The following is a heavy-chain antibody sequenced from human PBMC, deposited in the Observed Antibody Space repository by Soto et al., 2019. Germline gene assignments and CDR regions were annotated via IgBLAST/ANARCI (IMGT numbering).Heavy chain of an antibody. V-gene: IGHV3-21*01. D-gene: IGHD6-13*01. CDR1: GFTFSSYS. CDR3: ARVRPRMAAAGSLCFDY. CDR2: ISSSSSYI. J-gene: IGHJ4*02. Sequence: EVQLVESGGGLVKPGGSLRLSCAASGFTFSSYSMNWVRQAPGKGLEWVSSISSSSSYIYYADSVKGRFTISRDNAKNSLYLQMNSLRAEDTAVYYRARVRPRMAAAGSLCFDYWGQGTLVTVSS.